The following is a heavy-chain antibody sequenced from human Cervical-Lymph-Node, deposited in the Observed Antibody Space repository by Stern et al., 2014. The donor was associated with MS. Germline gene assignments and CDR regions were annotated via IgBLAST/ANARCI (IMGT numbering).Heavy chain of an antibody. CDR2: VNGEWTWQ. CDR1: GFNFSKFW. CDR3: VRISGAY. Sequence: EVQLVESGGGLVPPGGSLRLSCEASGFNFSKFWLHWVRPVPGKGLVWVARVNGEWTWQTYADSVRGRFTISRDNTKNTLFLQMDSLRPEDTALYYCVRISGAYWGQGTLVTVSS. D-gene: IGHD7-27*01. V-gene: IGHV3-74*03. J-gene: IGHJ4*02.